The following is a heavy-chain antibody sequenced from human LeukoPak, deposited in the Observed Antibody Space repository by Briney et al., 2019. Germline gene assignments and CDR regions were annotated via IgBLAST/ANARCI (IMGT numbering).Heavy chain of an antibody. CDR2: ISSSSSYI. CDR1: GFTFSTYS. CDR3: ARDSKYSSSSGLHDY. Sequence: GGSLRLSCAASGFTFSTYSMNWVRQAPGKGLEWLSYISSSSSYIYYADSVKGRFTISRDNAKNSLYLQMNSLRAEDTAVYYCARDSKYSSSSGLHDYWGQGTLVTVSS. D-gene: IGHD6-6*01. J-gene: IGHJ4*02. V-gene: IGHV3-21*05.